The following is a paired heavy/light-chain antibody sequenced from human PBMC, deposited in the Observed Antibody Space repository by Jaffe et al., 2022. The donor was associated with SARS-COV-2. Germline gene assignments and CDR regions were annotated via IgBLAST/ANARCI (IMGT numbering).Heavy chain of an antibody. CDR3: AKDVRPDNGYDIDF. CDR1: GFTFSSIS. J-gene: IGHJ4*02. CDR2: IWGDASHK. V-gene: IGHV3-23*01. Sequence: EVQLLESGGGLVQPGGSLRLSCAASGFTFSSISMNWVRQAPGKGLEWVAVIWGDASHKYYADSVKGRFTISRDNSKNTVYLQMNSLRVEDTAIYYCAKDVRPDNGYDIDFWGQGTLVTVSS. D-gene: IGHD5-12*01.
Light chain of an antibody. J-gene: IGKJ4*01. Sequence: DIVMTQSPLSLPVTPGEPASFSCRSSQSLLHSNGYNHLDWYLQKPGQSPQLLIYLGSNRAPGVPDRFSGSGSGTDFTLKISRVEAEDVGVYYCMQALQTPLTFGEGTKVEIK. V-gene: IGKV2-28*01. CDR1: QSLLHSNGYNH. CDR2: LGS. CDR3: MQALQTPLT.